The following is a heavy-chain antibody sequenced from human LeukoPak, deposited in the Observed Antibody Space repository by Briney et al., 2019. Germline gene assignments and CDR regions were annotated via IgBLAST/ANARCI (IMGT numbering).Heavy chain of an antibody. CDR2: MNPNSGNT. V-gene: IGHV1-8*01. CDR3: ARGLGRATVTSPLWWYFDL. D-gene: IGHD4-17*01. Sequence: ASVKISCKASGYTFTSYDINWVRQATGQGLEWMGWMNPNSGNTGYAQKFQGRVTMTMNTSISTAYMELSSLRSEDTAVYYCARGLGRATVTSPLWWYFDLWGRGTLVTVSS. J-gene: IGHJ2*01. CDR1: GYTFTSYD.